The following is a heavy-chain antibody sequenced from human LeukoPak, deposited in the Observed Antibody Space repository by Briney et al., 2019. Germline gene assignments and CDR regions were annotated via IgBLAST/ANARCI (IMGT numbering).Heavy chain of an antibody. D-gene: IGHD2-15*01. CDR1: GGSISSGGYS. CDR3: ARGYCSGGSRVPPPD. J-gene: IGHJ4*02. V-gene: IGHV4-30-2*01. CDR2: IHHSGST. Sequence: SGTLSLTCAVSGGSISSGGYSWSWIRQPPGKGLEWIGYIHHSGSTYYNPSLKSRVTISVDRSKNQFSLKLSSVTAADTAVYYCARGYCSGGSRVPPPDWGQGTLVTVSS.